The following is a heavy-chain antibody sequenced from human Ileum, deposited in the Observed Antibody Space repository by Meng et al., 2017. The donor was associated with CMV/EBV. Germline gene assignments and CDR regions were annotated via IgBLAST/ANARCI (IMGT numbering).Heavy chain of an antibody. CDR1: GASINHYY. CDR3: AGEGRDCGRNSCHYYFDY. Sequence: GSLRLSCSVSGASINHYYWSWIRQSPGKGLEWIGDIYSSGCSNQDPSLQTRVTLSLDTSKEHISLKLRSVTAADTAIYYCAGEGRDCGRNSCHYYFDYWGRGTLVTVSS. D-gene: IGHD2-15*01. J-gene: IGHJ4*02. V-gene: IGHV4-59*01. CDR2: IYSSGCS.